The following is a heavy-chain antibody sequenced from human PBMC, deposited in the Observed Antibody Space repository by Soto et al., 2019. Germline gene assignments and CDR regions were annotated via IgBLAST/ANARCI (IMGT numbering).Heavy chain of an antibody. CDR1: GFSFRNYA. Sequence: LRLSCAASGFSFRNYAMSWVRQAPGKGLEWISTLTGSSSNIYYADSVKGRFAISRDNSRNTLYLQMNSLTAEDTAVYYCANGRATYGLLTHDYWGQGTLVTVSS. J-gene: IGHJ4*02. D-gene: IGHD3-10*01. V-gene: IGHV3-23*01. CDR2: LTGSSSNI. CDR3: ANGRATYGLLTHDY.